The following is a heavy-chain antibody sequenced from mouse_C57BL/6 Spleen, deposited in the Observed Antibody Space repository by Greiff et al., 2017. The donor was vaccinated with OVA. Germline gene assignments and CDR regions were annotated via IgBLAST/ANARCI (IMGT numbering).Heavy chain of an antibody. CDR3: ARAGIYYYGSSYVNWYFDV. J-gene: IGHJ1*03. CDR1: GYTFTSYG. Sequence: QVQLKESGAELARPGASVKLSCKASGYTFTSYGISWVKQRTGQGLEWIGEIYPRSGNTYYNEKFKGKATLTADKSSSTAYMELRSLTSEDSAVYFCARAGIYYYGSSYVNWYFDVWGTGTTVTVSS. V-gene: IGHV1-81*01. CDR2: IYPRSGNT. D-gene: IGHD1-1*01.